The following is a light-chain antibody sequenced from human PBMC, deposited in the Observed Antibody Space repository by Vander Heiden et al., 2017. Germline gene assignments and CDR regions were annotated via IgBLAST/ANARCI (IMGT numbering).Light chain of an antibody. V-gene: IGKV1-39*01. J-gene: IGKJ4*01. Sequence: DIQMTQSPSSLSASVGDRVTITCRASQSISSYLNWYQQKPGKAPKLLIYAASSLQSGVPSRFSGSGSGTDFTLTISSLQPEDFATYYCQQSYSTPFTFGGGTKVEMK. CDR1: QSISSY. CDR2: AAS. CDR3: QQSYSTPFT.